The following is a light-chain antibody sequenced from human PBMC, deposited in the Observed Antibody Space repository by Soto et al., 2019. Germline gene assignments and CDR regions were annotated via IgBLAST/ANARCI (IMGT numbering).Light chain of an antibody. CDR1: ISNIGAGYD. J-gene: IGLJ2*01. CDR2: GNS. V-gene: IGLV1-40*01. Sequence: QAVVTQPPSVSGAPGQRVTISCTGSISNIGAGYDVHWYQQLPGTAPKLLIYGNSNRPSGVPDRFSGSKSGTSASLAITGLQAEDEADYYCQSYDSSLSGVVFGGGTKLTVL. CDR3: QSYDSSLSGVV.